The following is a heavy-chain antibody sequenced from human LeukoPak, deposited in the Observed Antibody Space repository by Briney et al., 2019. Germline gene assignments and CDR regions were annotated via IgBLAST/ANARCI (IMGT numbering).Heavy chain of an antibody. CDR3: ARPRGWSYFDY. CDR1: EFTFSNFW. V-gene: IGHV3-7*01. Sequence: GGSLRLYCAASEFTFSNFWMSWVRQAPGMGLEWVANIKGDGSEKTYVDSVKGRFTVSRDNAKNSLFLQMDSVRAEDTAVYYCARPRGWSYFDYWGRGSLVTVSS. CDR2: IKGDGSEK. D-gene: IGHD6-19*01. J-gene: IGHJ4*02.